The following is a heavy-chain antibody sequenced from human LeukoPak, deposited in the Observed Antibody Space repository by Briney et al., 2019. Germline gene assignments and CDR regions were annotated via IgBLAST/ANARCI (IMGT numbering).Heavy chain of an antibody. CDR1: GFTFNSYA. CDR3: ASYVVSKMAYYMDV. Sequence: GGSLRLSCAASGFTFNSYAMTWVRQAPGKGLEWVSLISDSGGRIYYADSVKGRFTISRDNSKNTLYLQMNSLRAEDTAVYYCASYVVSKMAYYMDVWGKGTTVTISS. CDR2: ISDSGGRI. V-gene: IGHV3-23*01. J-gene: IGHJ6*03. D-gene: IGHD3-16*01.